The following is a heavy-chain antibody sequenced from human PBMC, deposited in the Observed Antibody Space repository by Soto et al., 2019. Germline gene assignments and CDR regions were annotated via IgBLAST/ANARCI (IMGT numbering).Heavy chain of an antibody. Sequence: SVKVSCKASGGTFTNYAFSWVRQAPGQGLEWLGGIIPIFGTADYAQKFQGRVTVTADESTSTAHMELSSLRSEDTAVYYCASWLKEAGIGGNHYYGVDVWGQGTTVTVSS. V-gene: IGHV1-69*13. CDR1: GGTFTNYA. J-gene: IGHJ6*02. CDR3: ASWLKEAGIGGNHYYGVDV. CDR2: IIPIFGTA. D-gene: IGHD1-1*01.